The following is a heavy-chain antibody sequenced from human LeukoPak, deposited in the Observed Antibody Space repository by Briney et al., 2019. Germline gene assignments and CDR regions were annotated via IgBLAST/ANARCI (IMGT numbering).Heavy chain of an antibody. CDR2: ISPDGSTT. D-gene: IGHD1-26*01. Sequence: GESLRLSCAASGFRFSAFWMHWVRQIPGKGLVWVSRISPDGSTTTYTDSVTGRFTISRDSVKNTMYLQMNSLRAEDTAVYYCISDSEGRSGGDDWGQGTQVTVSS. CDR1: GFRFSAFW. CDR3: ISDSEGRSGGDD. J-gene: IGHJ4*01. V-gene: IGHV3-74*03.